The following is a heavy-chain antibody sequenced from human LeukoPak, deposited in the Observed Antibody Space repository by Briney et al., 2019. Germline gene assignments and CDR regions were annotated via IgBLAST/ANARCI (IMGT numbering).Heavy chain of an antibody. V-gene: IGHV3-48*03. CDR3: ARDGDYGGHFGALDY. CDR2: ISTSDNTI. Sequence: SGGSLRLSCAASGFTVSSNYMNWVRQAPGKGLEWVSYISTSDNTIYYADSVKGRFTISRDNAKNSLYLQMNSLRAEDTAVYYCARDGDYGGHFGALDYWGQGTLVTVSS. J-gene: IGHJ4*02. CDR1: GFTVSSNY. D-gene: IGHD4-23*01.